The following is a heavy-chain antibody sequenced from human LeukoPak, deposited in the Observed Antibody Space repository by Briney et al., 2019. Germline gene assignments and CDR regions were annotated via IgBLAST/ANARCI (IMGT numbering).Heavy chain of an antibody. CDR1: GDSVSSGSKY. CDR3: ARGEYYGSGSYLNWFDP. D-gene: IGHD3-10*01. CDR2: IHTSGST. J-gene: IGHJ5*02. V-gene: IGHV4-61*02. Sequence: SQTLSLTCTVSGDSVSSGSKYWSWIRQPAGKGLEWIGRIHTSGSTNYNPSLKSRVTISVDRSKNQFSLKLSSVTAADTAVYYCARGEYYGSGSYLNWFDPWGQGTLVTVSS.